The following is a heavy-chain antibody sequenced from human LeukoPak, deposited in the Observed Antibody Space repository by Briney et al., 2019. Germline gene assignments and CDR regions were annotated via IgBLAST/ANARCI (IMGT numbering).Heavy chain of an antibody. J-gene: IGHJ4*02. CDR2: IIPILGIA. Sequence: SVKVSCKASGGTFSSYAISWVRQAPGQGPEWMGRIIPILGIANYAQKFQGRVTITADKSTSTAYMELSSLRSGDTAVYYCARRYSYGPGPIDYWGQGTLVTVSS. CDR3: ARRYSYGPGPIDY. V-gene: IGHV1-69*04. D-gene: IGHD5-18*01. CDR1: GGTFSSYA.